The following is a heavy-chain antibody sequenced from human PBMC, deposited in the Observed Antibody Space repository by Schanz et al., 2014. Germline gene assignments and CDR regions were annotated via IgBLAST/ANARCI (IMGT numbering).Heavy chain of an antibody. CDR2: ISYDGSSK. D-gene: IGHD5-12*01. CDR3: ARSRGFDSIFDF. V-gene: IGHV3-33*08. Sequence: VQLVESGGGLAQPGGSLRLSCAASGFTFRSYGMHWVRQAPGKGLEWVALISYDGSSKNHADSVKGRFTISRDNAKNSLYLQMNSLRAEDTAVYYCARSRGFDSIFDFWGRGALVTVSS. J-gene: IGHJ4*02. CDR1: GFTFRSYG.